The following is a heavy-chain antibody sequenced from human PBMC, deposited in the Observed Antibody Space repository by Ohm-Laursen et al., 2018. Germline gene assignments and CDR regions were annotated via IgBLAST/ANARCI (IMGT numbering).Heavy chain of an antibody. Sequence: SLRLSCSASGFTFSSYAMNWVRQAPGKGLRWVSAISDSGDNTYYADSVKGRFTISRDNSKNTLYLQMNSLRGEDTAVYYCAKVQYSGWAPFDYWGQGTLVTVSS. CDR3: AKVQYSGWAPFDY. V-gene: IGHV3-23*01. CDR1: GFTFSSYA. CDR2: ISDSGDNT. D-gene: IGHD6-19*01. J-gene: IGHJ4*02.